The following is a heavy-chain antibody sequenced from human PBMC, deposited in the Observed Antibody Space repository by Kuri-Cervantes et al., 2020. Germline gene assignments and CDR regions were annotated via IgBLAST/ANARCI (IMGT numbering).Heavy chain of an antibody. V-gene: IGHV3-7*01. J-gene: IGHJ4*02. Sequence: GSLRLSCAASGFTFSSYWMSWVRQAPGKGLEWVANIKQDGSEKHYVDSVKGRFTISRDNVENSLYLQMNSLRVEDTAVYYCARDVGISGRSDYWGQGTLVTVSS. CDR2: IKQDGSEK. D-gene: IGHD6-19*01. CDR1: GFTFSSYW. CDR3: ARDVGISGRSDY.